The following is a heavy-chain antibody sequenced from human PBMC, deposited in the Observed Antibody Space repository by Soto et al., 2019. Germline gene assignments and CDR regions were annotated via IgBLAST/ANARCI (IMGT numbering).Heavy chain of an antibody. CDR3: ARVEWGPKYPYYYGMDV. D-gene: IGHD1-26*01. CDR2: IYYSGST. CDR1: GGSISSGGYY. J-gene: IGHJ6*02. Sequence: QVQLQESGPGLVKPSQTLSLTCTVSGGSISSGGYYWSWIRQHPGKGLEWIGYIYYSGSTYYNPXLKSRVTISVXXSXNXXSRKLSSVTAADTAVYYCARVEWGPKYPYYYGMDVWGQGTTVTVSS. V-gene: IGHV4-31*03.